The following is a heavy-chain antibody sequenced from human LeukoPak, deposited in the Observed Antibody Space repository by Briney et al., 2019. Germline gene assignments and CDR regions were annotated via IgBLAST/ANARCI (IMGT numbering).Heavy chain of an antibody. Sequence: GGSLRLSCAASGFIFSVYYMSWIRQAPGKGLEWVSYISSSGSTIYYADSVKGRFTISRDNAKNSLYLQMKSLRAEDTAVYYCARDEFPGIAAAGFDPWGQGTLVTVSS. J-gene: IGHJ5*02. CDR1: GFIFSVYY. D-gene: IGHD6-13*01. CDR2: ISSSGSTI. V-gene: IGHV3-11*01. CDR3: ARDEFPGIAAAGFDP.